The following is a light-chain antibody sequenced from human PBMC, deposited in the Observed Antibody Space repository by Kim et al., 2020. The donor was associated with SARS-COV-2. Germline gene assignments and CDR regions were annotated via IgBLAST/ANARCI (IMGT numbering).Light chain of an antibody. CDR3: QQCGTSPWT. V-gene: IGKV3-20*01. Sequence: FFPGEESPLLCCATRHVASSYLAWYQQKPGHAPRLLIYDASNRATGISDRFSGSGSGTDFSLTISSLEPEDFAVYYCQQCGTSPWTFGQGTKLEI. CDR2: DAS. CDR1: RHVASSY. J-gene: IGKJ2*02.